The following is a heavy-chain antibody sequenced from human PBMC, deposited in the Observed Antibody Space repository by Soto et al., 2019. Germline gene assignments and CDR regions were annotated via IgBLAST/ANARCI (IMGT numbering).Heavy chain of an antibody. CDR3: ARSTYYYDSSGYNDAFDI. Sequence: SGPTLVNPTQTLTLTCTFSGFSLSTSGMCVSWIRQPPGKALEWLALIDWDDDKYYSTSLKTRLTISKDTSKNQVVLTTTNMDPVDTATYYCARSTYYYDSSGYNDAFDIWGQGTMVT. CDR1: GFSLSTSGMC. CDR2: IDWDDDK. J-gene: IGHJ3*02. D-gene: IGHD3-22*01. V-gene: IGHV2-70*01.